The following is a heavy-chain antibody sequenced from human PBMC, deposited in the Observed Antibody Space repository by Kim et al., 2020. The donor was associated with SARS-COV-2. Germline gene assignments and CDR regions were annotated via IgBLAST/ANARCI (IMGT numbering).Heavy chain of an antibody. J-gene: IGHJ3*02. D-gene: IGHD1-1*01. V-gene: IGHV3-73*01. CDR2: IRSKANNYAT. CDR1: GFSFSDSA. Sequence: GGSLRLSCAASGFSFSDSAMHWVRQASGKGLEWVGRIRSKANNYATTYAASVKGRFTISRDDSKNAAYLQMNSLKTEDTAVYYCTRVPGTTLAFCDAYDIWGQGTMVTVSS. CDR3: TRVPGTTLAFCDAYDI.